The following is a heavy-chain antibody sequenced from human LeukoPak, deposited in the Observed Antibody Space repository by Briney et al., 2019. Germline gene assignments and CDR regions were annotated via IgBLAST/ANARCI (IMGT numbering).Heavy chain of an antibody. CDR3: ARGGYHAYYLDY. CDR2: ISYDGSNK. V-gene: IGHV3-30-3*01. CDR1: GFTFSSYS. Sequence: PGRSRRLSCAASGFTFSSYSMQWVRQAAGKGLEWVAVISYDGSNKYYADSVKGRLTISRDNAKNTLYLQMDSLRAEDTAVYYCARGGYHAYYLDYWGQRSLVTVSS. J-gene: IGHJ4*02. D-gene: IGHD5-18*01.